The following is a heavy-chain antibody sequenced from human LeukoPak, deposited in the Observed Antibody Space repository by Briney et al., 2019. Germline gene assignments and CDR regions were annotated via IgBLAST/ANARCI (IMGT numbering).Heavy chain of an antibody. Sequence: PGGSLRLSCAASGFTVNSNYMSWVRQAPGKGLEWVSVIYSGGSTYYADSVKGRFTISRDNSKNTLYLQMNSLRAEDTAVYYCAIRPDFWSGESPFDYWGQGTLVTVSS. V-gene: IGHV3-53*01. D-gene: IGHD3-3*01. CDR1: GFTVNSNY. J-gene: IGHJ4*02. CDR3: AIRPDFWSGESPFDY. CDR2: IYSGGST.